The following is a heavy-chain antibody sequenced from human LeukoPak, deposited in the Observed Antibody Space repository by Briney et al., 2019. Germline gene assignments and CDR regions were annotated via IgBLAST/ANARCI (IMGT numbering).Heavy chain of an antibody. CDR3: ARARRDSGYYKVDY. V-gene: IGHV3-66*01. Sequence: GGSLRLSCAASGFTVSSNYMSWVRQAPGKGLEWVSVIYSGGSTYYADSVKGRFTISRDNSKNTLYLQMNSLRAEDTAVYYCARARRDSGYYKVDYWGQGTLVTVSS. CDR1: GFTVSSNY. D-gene: IGHD3-3*01. J-gene: IGHJ4*02. CDR2: IYSGGST.